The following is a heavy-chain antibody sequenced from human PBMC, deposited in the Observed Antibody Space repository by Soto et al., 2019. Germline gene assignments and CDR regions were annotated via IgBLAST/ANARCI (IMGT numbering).Heavy chain of an antibody. CDR1: GYIFTLYW. CDR3: ARQSPTPGYYYFSYGMDV. Sequence: PGESLKISCKASGYIFTLYWIGWGLQGPGKGLEWMGIIYPGDSDTRYSPSFQGQVTISADKSISTASLQWSSLKASDTAVYYCARQSPTPGYYYFSYGMDVWGQGTTVTVSS. CDR2: IYPGDSDT. D-gene: IGHD4-17*01. V-gene: IGHV5-51*01. J-gene: IGHJ6*02.